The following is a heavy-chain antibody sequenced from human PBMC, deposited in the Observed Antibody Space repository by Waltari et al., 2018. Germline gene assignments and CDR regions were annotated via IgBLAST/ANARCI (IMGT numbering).Heavy chain of an antibody. J-gene: IGHJ4*02. V-gene: IGHV1-69-2*01. CDR3: ATARFGSAALDY. Sequence: EVQLVQSGTEVKHPGPTVKISGRVSGYTSTDYYMHWVQQAPGKGLVWMGLVDPGDGETIYAEEFQGRVTITADTSIDTAYMELSSLRSEDTAVFYCATARFGSAALDYWGQGTLVTVSS. CDR1: GYTSTDYY. D-gene: IGHD6-19*01. CDR2: VDPGDGET.